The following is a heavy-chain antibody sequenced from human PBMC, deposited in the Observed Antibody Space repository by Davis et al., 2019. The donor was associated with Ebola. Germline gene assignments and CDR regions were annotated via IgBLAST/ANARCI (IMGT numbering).Heavy chain of an antibody. CDR2: IYSGGST. CDR1: EFTVSSNY. V-gene: IGHV3-53*01. CDR3: ARVIGQQDWYFDL. D-gene: IGHD6-13*01. Sequence: GESLKISCAASEFTVSSNYMSWVRQAPGKGLEWVSIIYSGGSTFYAGSVEGRFTISRDNSKDTLYPQMNSLRAEDTAVYYCARVIGQQDWYFDLWGRGTLVTVSS. J-gene: IGHJ2*01.